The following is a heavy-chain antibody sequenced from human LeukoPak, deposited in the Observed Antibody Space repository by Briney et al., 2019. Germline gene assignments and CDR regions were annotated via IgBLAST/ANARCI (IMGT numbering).Heavy chain of an antibody. Sequence: GGSLRLSYAASGFTFSPYGMHWVRQAPDKGLEWVAVISYDVSNKYYADSVKGRFTISRDNSKNTLYLQMNSLRAEDTAVYYCTKEYLIWFGDFDAFDIWGQGTMVTVSS. V-gene: IGHV3-30*18. J-gene: IGHJ3*02. CDR1: GFTFSPYG. D-gene: IGHD3-10*01. CDR3: TKEYLIWFGDFDAFDI. CDR2: ISYDVSNK.